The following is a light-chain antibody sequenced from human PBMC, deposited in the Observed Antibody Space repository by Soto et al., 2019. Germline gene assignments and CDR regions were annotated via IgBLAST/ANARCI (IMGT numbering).Light chain of an antibody. V-gene: IGLV2-23*02. J-gene: IGLJ1*01. CDR1: SSDVGSYNL. CDR3: CSYAGSRTYV. CDR2: EVS. Sequence: QSVLTQPASGSGSPGQSITSSCTGTSSDVGSYNLVSWYQQHPGKAPKLMIYEVSKRPSGVSNRFSGSKSGNTASLTISVLQAEDEADYYCCSYAGSRTYVLGTGTNVTV.